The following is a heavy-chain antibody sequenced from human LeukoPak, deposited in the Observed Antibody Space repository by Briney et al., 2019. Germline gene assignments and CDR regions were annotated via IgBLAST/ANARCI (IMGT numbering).Heavy chain of an antibody. CDR2: INHSGST. CDR3: AGFGRGYRLGYFDS. V-gene: IGHV4-34*01. Sequence: RTSETLSLTCAVYGGSFSGYYWSWIRQPPGKGLEWIGEINHSGSTNYNPSLKSRVTISVDTSKNQFSLKLSSVTAADTAVYYCAGFGRGYRLGYFDSWGQGILVTVSS. D-gene: IGHD3-22*01. J-gene: IGHJ4*02. CDR1: GGSFSGYY.